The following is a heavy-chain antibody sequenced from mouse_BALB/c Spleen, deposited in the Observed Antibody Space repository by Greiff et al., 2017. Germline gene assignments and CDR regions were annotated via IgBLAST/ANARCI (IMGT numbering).Heavy chain of an antibody. V-gene: IGHV4-1*02. Sequence: EVKLVESGGGLVQPGGSLKLSCAASGFDFSRYWMSWVRPAPGKGLEWIGEINPDSSTINYTPSLKDKFIISRDNAKNTLYLQMSKVRSEDTALYYCARLVYYAMDYWGQGTSVTVSS. CDR3: ARLVYYAMDY. J-gene: IGHJ4*01. CDR1: GFDFSRYW. CDR2: INPDSSTI.